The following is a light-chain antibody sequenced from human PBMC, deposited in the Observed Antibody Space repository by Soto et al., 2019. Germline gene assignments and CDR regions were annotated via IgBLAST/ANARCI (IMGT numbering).Light chain of an antibody. CDR1: QSVSSSY. V-gene: IGKV3-20*01. CDR3: QQYGTSLLT. Sequence: EIVLTQSPGTLSLSPGERATLSCRASQSVSSSYLAWYQQKPGQAPRLLIYGASSRATGIPDRFSGSGSGTDFTLTISRLEPEDCAVYYCQQYGTSLLTFGGGTKMEIK. J-gene: IGKJ4*01. CDR2: GAS.